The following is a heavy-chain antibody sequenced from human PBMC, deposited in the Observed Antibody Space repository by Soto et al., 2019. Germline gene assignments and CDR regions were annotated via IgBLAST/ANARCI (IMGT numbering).Heavy chain of an antibody. Sequence: GGSLRLSCAASRFTFSSYGMHWVRQAPGKGLEWVAVISYDGSNKYYADPVKGRFTISRDNSKNTLYLQMNSLRAEDTAVYYCAKVRYYYGSGSYSDYYYYGMDVWGQGTTVTVSS. D-gene: IGHD3-10*01. CDR2: ISYDGSNK. CDR3: AKVRYYYGSGSYSDYYYYGMDV. V-gene: IGHV3-30*18. J-gene: IGHJ6*02. CDR1: RFTFSSYG.